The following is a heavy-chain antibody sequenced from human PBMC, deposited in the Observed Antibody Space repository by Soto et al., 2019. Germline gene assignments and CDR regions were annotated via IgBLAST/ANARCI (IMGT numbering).Heavy chain of an antibody. CDR3: AKGGRQWLVTSDFNY. D-gene: IGHD6-19*01. CDR1: GFTFSDYA. V-gene: IGHV3-30*18. J-gene: IGHJ4*02. CDR2: VSHDGRNT. Sequence: VQMVESGGGVVQPGRYLRLSCADYGFTFSDYAMHWVRQAPGKGLEWVAVVSHDGRNTHYADSVKGRFTISRDSSKNTVSLEMTSLRAEDTSVYYCAKGGRQWLVTSDFNYWAQGALVTVSS.